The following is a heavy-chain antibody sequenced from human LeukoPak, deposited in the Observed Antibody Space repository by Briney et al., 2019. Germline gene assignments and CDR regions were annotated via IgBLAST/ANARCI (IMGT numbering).Heavy chain of an antibody. Sequence: GGSLRLSCAASGFTFSSYAMSWVRQAPGKGLEWVAVIWYDGSNKYYADSVKGRFTISRDNSKNTLYLQLNSLRAEDTAVYYCARGNEGLDYWGQGTLVTVSS. CDR2: IWYDGSNK. CDR1: GFTFSSYA. V-gene: IGHV3-33*08. CDR3: ARGNEGLDY. J-gene: IGHJ4*02.